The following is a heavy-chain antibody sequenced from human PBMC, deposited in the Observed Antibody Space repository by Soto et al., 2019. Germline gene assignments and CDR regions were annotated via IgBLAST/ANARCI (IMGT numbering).Heavy chain of an antibody. CDR3: ARDGYEFWSGYYRGAVDY. D-gene: IGHD3-3*01. Sequence: ASVKVSCKASGYTFTSYGISWVRQAPGQGLEWMGWISAYNGNTNYAQKLQGRVTMTTDTSTSTAYMELRSLRSDDTAVYYCARDGYEFWSGYYRGAVDYWGQGTLVTVSS. J-gene: IGHJ4*02. V-gene: IGHV1-18*01. CDR1: GYTFTSYG. CDR2: ISAYNGNT.